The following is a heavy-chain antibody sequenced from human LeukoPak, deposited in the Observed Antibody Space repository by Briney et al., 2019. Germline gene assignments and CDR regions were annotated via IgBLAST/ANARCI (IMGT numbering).Heavy chain of an antibody. D-gene: IGHD1-26*01. CDR1: GFTFSVHY. Sequence: PGGSLRLSCAASGFTFSVHYMDWVRQAPGKGLEWVGRTRNKANSYTTEYAASVKGRFTISRDYSKNSLYLQMNSLKTEDTAVYYCARASMRGSLYYFDYSGQGTLVTVSS. V-gene: IGHV3-72*01. J-gene: IGHJ4*02. CDR3: ARASMRGSLYYFDY. CDR2: TRNKANSYTT.